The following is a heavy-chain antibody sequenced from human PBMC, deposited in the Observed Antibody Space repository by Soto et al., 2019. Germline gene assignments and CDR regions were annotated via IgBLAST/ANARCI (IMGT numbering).Heavy chain of an antibody. D-gene: IGHD6-19*01. J-gene: IGHJ6*02. CDR2: ISYDGSNK. Sequence: QVQLVESGGGVVQPGRPLRLSCAASGFTLSRKGMHWVRQAPGKGLEWVAVISYDGSNKYYGDSVKGRFTISRDNSKNTVYLQMNSLRAEDTAVYYCAKDALTVAGPQRGSLDVWGQGTTVTVSS. V-gene: IGHV3-30*18. CDR1: GFTLSRKG. CDR3: AKDALTVAGPQRGSLDV.